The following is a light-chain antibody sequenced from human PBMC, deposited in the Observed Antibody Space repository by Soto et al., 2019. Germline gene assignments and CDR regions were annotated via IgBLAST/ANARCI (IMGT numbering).Light chain of an antibody. CDR3: HQYNNWYT. CDR1: QSVRSN. V-gene: IGKV3-15*01. Sequence: EIVMTQSPDTLSVSPGDRATLSCRASQSVRSNLAWYQQKPGQAPRLLIYGASTRATGIPARFSGSGSGTEFTLTISSLQSEDFAVYFCHQYNNWYTFGQGTKLEIK. CDR2: GAS. J-gene: IGKJ2*01.